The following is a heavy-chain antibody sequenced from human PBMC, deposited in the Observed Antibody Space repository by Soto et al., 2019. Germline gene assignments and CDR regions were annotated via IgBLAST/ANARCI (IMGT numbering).Heavy chain of an antibody. CDR2: IYYSGST. V-gene: IGHV4-61*01. D-gene: IGHD3-3*01. J-gene: IGHJ4*02. Sequence: SETLSLTCTVSGGSVSSGSYYWSWIRQPPGKGLEWIGYIYYSGSTNYNPSLKSRVTISVDTSKNQFSLKLSSVTAADTAVYYCARDQYDFWSGPRILDYWGQGTMVTVSS. CDR3: ARDQYDFWSGPRILDY. CDR1: GGSVSSGSYY.